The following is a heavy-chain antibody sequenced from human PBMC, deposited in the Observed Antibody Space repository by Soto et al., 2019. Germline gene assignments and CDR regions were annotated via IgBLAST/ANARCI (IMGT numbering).Heavy chain of an antibody. J-gene: IGHJ4*02. Sequence: GASVKVSCKASGGTFSSYAISWVRQAPGQGLEWMGGIIPIFGTANYAQKFQGRVTITADESTSTAYMELSSLRSEDTAVYYCARYDSSGSQNWGQGTLVTVSS. V-gene: IGHV1-69*13. D-gene: IGHD3-22*01. CDR3: ARYDSSGSQN. CDR1: GGTFSSYA. CDR2: IIPIFGTA.